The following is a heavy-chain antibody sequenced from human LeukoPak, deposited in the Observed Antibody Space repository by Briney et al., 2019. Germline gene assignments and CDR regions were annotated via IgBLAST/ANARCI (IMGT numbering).Heavy chain of an antibody. D-gene: IGHD3-3*01. J-gene: IGHJ6*04. Sequence: PSETLSLTCTVSGGSISSGGYYWGWIRQPPGKGLEWIGSIYHSGSTYYNPSLKSRVTISVDTSKNQFSLKLSSVTAVDTAVYYCARDPEFTIFGVVIIPPDVWGKGTTVTVSS. CDR3: ARDPEFTIFGVVIIPPDV. CDR2: IYHSGST. V-gene: IGHV4-39*07. CDR1: GGSISSGGYY.